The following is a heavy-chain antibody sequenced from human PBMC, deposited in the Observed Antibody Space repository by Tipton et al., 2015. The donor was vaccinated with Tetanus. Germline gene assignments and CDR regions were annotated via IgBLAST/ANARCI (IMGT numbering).Heavy chain of an antibody. CDR1: GGSISSFH. D-gene: IGHD4-23*01. CDR3: AGLPLGGGYSAHHYFLH. J-gene: IGHJ4*02. V-gene: IGHV4-59*01. Sequence: GLVKPSETLSLSCTVSGGSISSFHWSWIRQAPGKGLEWIGNVYYTGNTNYNPSLKNRVTISTDPTRKQFSLNLRSVTTADAAVYYCAGLPLGGGYSAHHYFLHWGPGTLVTVSS. CDR2: VYYTGNT.